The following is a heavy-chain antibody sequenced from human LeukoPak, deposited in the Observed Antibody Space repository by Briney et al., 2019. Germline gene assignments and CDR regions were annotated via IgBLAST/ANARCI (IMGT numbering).Heavy chain of an antibody. J-gene: IGHJ4*02. CDR1: GFTFSSYS. Sequence: GGSLRLSCAASGFTFSSYSMNWVRQAPGKGLEWVSSISSSSSYIYYADSVKGRFTISRDNAKNSLYLQMSSLRAEDTAVYYCARDGKYFWSGSSYWGQGTLVTVSS. CDR2: ISSSSSYI. CDR3: ARDGKYFWSGSSY. V-gene: IGHV3-21*01. D-gene: IGHD3-3*01.